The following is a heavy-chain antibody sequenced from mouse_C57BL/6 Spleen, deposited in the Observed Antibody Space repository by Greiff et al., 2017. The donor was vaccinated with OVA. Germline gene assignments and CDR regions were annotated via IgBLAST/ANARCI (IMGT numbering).Heavy chain of an antibody. D-gene: IGHD4-1*01. Sequence: EVQRVESGGGLVKPGGSLKLSCAASGFTFSSYTMSWVRQTPEKRLEWVATISGGGGNTYYPDSVKGRFTISRDNAKNTLYLQMSSLRSEDMALYYCARRYWDGGFDYWGQGTTLTVSS. CDR3: ARRYWDGGFDY. J-gene: IGHJ2*01. V-gene: IGHV5-9*01. CDR1: GFTFSSYT. CDR2: ISGGGGNT.